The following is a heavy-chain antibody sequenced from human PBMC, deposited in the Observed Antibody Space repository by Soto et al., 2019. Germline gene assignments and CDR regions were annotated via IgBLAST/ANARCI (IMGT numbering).Heavy chain of an antibody. CDR3: AIGAHCSSTSCYGAYLDY. Sequence: GGSLRLSFAASGFTFSRYSMSWVRQAPGKGLEWVSAISGSGGSTYYADSVKGRFTISRDNSKNTLYLQMNSLRAEDTAVYYCAIGAHCSSTSCYGAYLDYWGQGTLVTVSS. CDR2: ISGSGGST. V-gene: IGHV3-23*01. D-gene: IGHD2-2*01. J-gene: IGHJ4*02. CDR1: GFTFSRYS.